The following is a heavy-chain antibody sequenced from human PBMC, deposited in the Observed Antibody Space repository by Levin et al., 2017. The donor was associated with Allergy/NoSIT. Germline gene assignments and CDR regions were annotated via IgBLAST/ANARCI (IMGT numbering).Heavy chain of an antibody. J-gene: IGHJ4*02. CDR3: ARGLYSSGRVELDY. CDR2: INPNSGGT. Sequence: ASVKVSCKASGYTFTGYYMHWVRQAPGQGLEWMGWINPNSGGTNYAQKFQGWVTMTRDTSISTAYMELSRLRSDDTAVYYCARGLYSSGRVELDYWGQGTLVTVSS. V-gene: IGHV1-2*04. D-gene: IGHD6-19*01. CDR1: GYTFTGYY.